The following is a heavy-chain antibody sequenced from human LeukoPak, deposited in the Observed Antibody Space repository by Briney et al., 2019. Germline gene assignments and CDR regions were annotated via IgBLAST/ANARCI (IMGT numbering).Heavy chain of an antibody. Sequence: GGSLRLSCAASGFTFSSYWMHWVRQAPGKGLEWVSAISGSGGSTYYADSVKGRFTISRDNSKNTLYLQMNSLRAEDTAVYYCAKYGELYGYFDLWGRGTLVTVSS. CDR2: ISGSGGST. V-gene: IGHV3-23*01. J-gene: IGHJ2*01. CDR1: GFTFSSYW. CDR3: AKYGELYGYFDL. D-gene: IGHD4-17*01.